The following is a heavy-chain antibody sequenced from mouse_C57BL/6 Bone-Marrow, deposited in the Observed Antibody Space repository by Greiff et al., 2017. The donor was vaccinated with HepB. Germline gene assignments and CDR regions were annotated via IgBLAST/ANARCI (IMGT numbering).Heavy chain of an antibody. D-gene: IGHD4-1*01. CDR1: GYTFTSYW. CDR2: IDPSDSYT. CDR3: ARRLGPFAY. J-gene: IGHJ3*01. Sequence: QVQLQQPGAELVKPGASVKLSCKASGYTFTSYWMQWVNQRPGQGLEWIGEIDPSDSYTNYNQKFKGKATLTVDTSSSTAYMQLSSLTSEDSAVYYCARRLGPFAYWGQGTLVTVSA. V-gene: IGHV1-50*01.